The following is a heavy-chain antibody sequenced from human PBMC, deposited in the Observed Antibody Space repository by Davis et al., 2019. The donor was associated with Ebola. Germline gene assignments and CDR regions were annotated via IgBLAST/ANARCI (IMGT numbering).Heavy chain of an antibody. D-gene: IGHD3-22*01. V-gene: IGHV3-23*01. CDR3: AKELSYYDSSGYYGGYYFDY. J-gene: IGHJ4*02. Sequence: PGGSLRLSCAASGFTFSSYAMSWVRQAPGKGLEWVSAISGSGGSTYYADSVKGRFTISRDNSKNTLYLQMNSLRAEDTAVYYCAKELSYYDSSGYYGGYYFDYWGQGTLVTVSS. CDR1: GFTFSSYA. CDR2: ISGSGGST.